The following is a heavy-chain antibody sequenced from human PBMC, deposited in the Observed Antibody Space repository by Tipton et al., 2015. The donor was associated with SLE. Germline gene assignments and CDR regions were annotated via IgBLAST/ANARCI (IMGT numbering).Heavy chain of an antibody. CDR1: GDSIRTSSSY. CDR3: ARQRGYNYGLHNWFDP. J-gene: IGHJ5*02. CDR2: IYYIGDS. V-gene: IGHV4-39*01. D-gene: IGHD3/OR15-3a*01. Sequence: TLSLTCSVSGDSIRTSSSYWGWIRQPPGKGLEWSGSIYYIGDSYFNPSLTSRVPMSVDTSKNQFSLKLTSVTAADTAVYYCARQRGYNYGLHNWFDPWGQGTLVTVSS.